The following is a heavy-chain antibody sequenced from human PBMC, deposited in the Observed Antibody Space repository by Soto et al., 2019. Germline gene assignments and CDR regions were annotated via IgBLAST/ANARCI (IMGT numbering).Heavy chain of an antibody. J-gene: IGHJ3*02. Sequence: GASVKVSCKASGGTFSSYAISWVRQAPGQGLEWMGGIIPIFGTANYAQKFQGRVTITADESTSTAYMELSSLRSEDTAVYYCASTPAAMGPGAFDIWGQGTMVTVSS. CDR2: IIPIFGTA. CDR1: GGTFSSYA. V-gene: IGHV1-69*13. CDR3: ASTPAAMGPGAFDI. D-gene: IGHD2-2*01.